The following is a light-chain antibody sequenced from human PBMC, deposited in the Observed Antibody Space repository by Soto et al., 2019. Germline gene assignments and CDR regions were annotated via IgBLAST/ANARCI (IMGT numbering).Light chain of an antibody. CDR2: KAS. CDR3: QQYNSYSKT. V-gene: IGKV1-5*03. CDR1: QGISSW. J-gene: IGKJ1*01. Sequence: DIQLTQSPSFLSASVGDRVTITCRASQGISSWLAWYQQKPGKAPKLLIYKASSLESGVPSRFSGSGSGTEFTLTISSLQPDDFATYYCQQYNSYSKTFGQGTKVDIK.